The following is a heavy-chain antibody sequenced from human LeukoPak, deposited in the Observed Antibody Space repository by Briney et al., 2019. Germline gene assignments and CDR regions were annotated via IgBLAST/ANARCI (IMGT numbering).Heavy chain of an antibody. CDR2: IYYSGST. D-gene: IGHD6-13*01. Sequence: SESLSLTCNASGGSISNHYWSWVRQPPGKGLEWVGYIYYSGSTNYHRSLNSRVTISVDTSKNQCSLKLSSVTAADTAVYYCARQRSSSWTPFDYWGQETLVTVSS. J-gene: IGHJ4*02. V-gene: IGHV4-59*11. CDR3: ARQRSSSWTPFDY. CDR1: GGSISNHY.